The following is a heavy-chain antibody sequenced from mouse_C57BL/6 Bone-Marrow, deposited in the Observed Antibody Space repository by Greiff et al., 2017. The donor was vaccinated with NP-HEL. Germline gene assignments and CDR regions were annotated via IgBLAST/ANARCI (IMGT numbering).Heavy chain of an antibody. D-gene: IGHD1-1*01. CDR1: GFTFSNYW. CDR3: TIYGSSYVGYFDV. CDR2: IRLKSDNYAT. Sequence: EVKLEESGGGLVQPGGSMKLSCVASGFTFSNYWMNWVRQSPEKGLEWVAQIRLKSDNYATNYAESVKGRFTISRDDSKSSVYLQMNNLRAEDTGIYYCTIYGSSYVGYFDVWGTGTTVTVSS. J-gene: IGHJ1*03. V-gene: IGHV6-3*01.